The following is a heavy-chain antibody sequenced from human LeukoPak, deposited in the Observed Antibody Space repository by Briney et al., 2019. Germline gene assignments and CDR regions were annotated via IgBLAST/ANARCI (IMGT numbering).Heavy chain of an antibody. CDR3: AREGYAIWFDP. J-gene: IGHJ5*02. D-gene: IGHD2-8*01. CDR1: GFTFSSYS. Sequence: PGGSLRLSCTASGFTFSSYSMNWVRQTPGKGLEWVSSISSSSSYIYYADSVKGRFTISRDNAKNSLYLQMNSLRAEDTAVYYCAREGYAIWFDPWGQGTLVTVSS. CDR2: ISSSSSYI. V-gene: IGHV3-21*01.